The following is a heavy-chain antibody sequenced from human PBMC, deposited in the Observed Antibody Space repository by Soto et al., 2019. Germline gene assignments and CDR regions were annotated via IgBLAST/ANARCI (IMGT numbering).Heavy chain of an antibody. CDR1: EDIFSSSG. CDR2: IIPVFGRT. V-gene: IGHV1-69*01. D-gene: IGHD6-25*01. J-gene: IGHJ4*02. CDR3: AEGDTSEAATIGPVDL. Sequence: QAQVVQSGAEVIKPGSSVKVSCRASEDIFSSSGFSWVRQAPGLGLEWMGGIIPVFGRTEYAQRFRDRVRISAEDEMRTVYMELESLTSDDTALYYFAEGDTSEAATIGPVDLWGQGTLVTVSS.